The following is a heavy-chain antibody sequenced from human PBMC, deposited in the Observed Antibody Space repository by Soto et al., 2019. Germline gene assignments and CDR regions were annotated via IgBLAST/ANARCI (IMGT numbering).Heavy chain of an antibody. Sequence: GGSLRLSCAASGFTFSSYAMTWVRQAPGKGLEWVSGIIGSGGSRDYADSVKGRFTISRDNSKNTLYLQMNSLRAEDTALYFCAKDQSYYYDSSGSRAEYWGQGTLVTVS. D-gene: IGHD3-22*01. CDR1: GFTFSSYA. CDR2: IIGSGGSR. V-gene: IGHV3-23*01. J-gene: IGHJ4*02. CDR3: AKDQSYYYDSSGSRAEY.